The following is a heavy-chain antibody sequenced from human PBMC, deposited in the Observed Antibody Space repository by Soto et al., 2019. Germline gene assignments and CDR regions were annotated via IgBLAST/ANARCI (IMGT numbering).Heavy chain of an antibody. CDR3: ARDLLPLGLLAIFRVAPQPY. J-gene: IGHJ4*02. D-gene: IGHD3-3*01. CDR1: GFTVSDNY. V-gene: IGHV3-66*01. CDR2: IYSGGST. Sequence: PGGSLRLSCAASGFTVSDNYMSWVRQAPGKGLEWVSLIYSGGSTYYADSVKGRFTISRDNSKNTLYLQMNSLRAEDTALYYCARDLLPLGLLAIFRVAPQPYWGQGILVPVSS.